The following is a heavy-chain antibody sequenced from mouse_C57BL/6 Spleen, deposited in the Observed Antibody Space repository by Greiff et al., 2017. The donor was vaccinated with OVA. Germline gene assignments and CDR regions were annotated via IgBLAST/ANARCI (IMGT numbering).Heavy chain of an antibody. Sequence: VQLQQPGAELVKPGASVKMSCKASGYTFTSYWITWVKQRPGQGLEWIGDIYPGSGSTTYNEKFQSKATLTVDSSSSTAYMQRSSLTSEDSAVYYCARWGVGPWFAYWGQGTLVTVSA. V-gene: IGHV1-55*01. J-gene: IGHJ3*01. CDR3: ARWGVGPWFAY. CDR1: GYTFTSYW. CDR2: IYPGSGST.